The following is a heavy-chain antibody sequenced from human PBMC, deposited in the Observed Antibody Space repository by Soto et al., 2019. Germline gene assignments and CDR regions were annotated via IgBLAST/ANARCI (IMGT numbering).Heavy chain of an antibody. CDR1: GFSFSTYA. CDR3: ARLSYCTDTTCLEDF. D-gene: IGHD2-8*02. Sequence: EVQLLESGGGLAQPGGSLRLSCAASGFSFSTYAMSWVRQAPGKGLEWVSSIPRSGDSTYYADSVKGRFTISRDNSKNTLYLQMTTLRAEDTALYYCARLSYCTDTTCLEDFWGQGTTVSVSS. J-gene: IGHJ6*02. V-gene: IGHV3-23*01. CDR2: IPRSGDST.